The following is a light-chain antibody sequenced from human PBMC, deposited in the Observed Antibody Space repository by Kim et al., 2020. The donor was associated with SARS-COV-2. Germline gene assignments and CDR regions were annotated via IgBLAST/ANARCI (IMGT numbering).Light chain of an antibody. J-gene: IGKJ2*01. V-gene: IGKV3-11*01. Sequence: EIVLTQSPATLSLSPGERATLSCRASQSISNYLAWYQQKPGQAPRILIYDASNRATGIPARFSGSGSGTDFTLTISSLEPEDFAVYYCQQRSNSPPYTFGQGTKLEI. CDR3: QQRSNSPPYT. CDR2: DAS. CDR1: QSISNY.